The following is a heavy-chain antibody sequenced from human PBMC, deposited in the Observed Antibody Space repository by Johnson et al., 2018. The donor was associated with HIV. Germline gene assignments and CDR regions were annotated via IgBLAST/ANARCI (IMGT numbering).Heavy chain of an antibody. V-gene: IGHV3-9*01. D-gene: IGHD3-22*01. CDR1: GFTFDDYA. CDR2: ISWNSGSI. Sequence: VQLVESGGGVVQPGRSLRLSCAASGFTFDDYAMHWVRQAPGKGLEWVSGISWNSGSIGYADSVKGRFTISRDNAKNSLYLQMNSLRAEDTAVYYCARVSDSDSNWGQGTMVTVSS. CDR3: ARVSDSDSN. J-gene: IGHJ3*01.